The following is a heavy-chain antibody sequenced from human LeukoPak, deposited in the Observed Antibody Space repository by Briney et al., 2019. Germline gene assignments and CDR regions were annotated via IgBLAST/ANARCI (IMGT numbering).Heavy chain of an antibody. Sequence: EASVKVSCKASGYTFTGYHMHWVRQAPGQGLEWMGRINPNTGGTEYAQKFQGRVTMTRDTSISTAYMDLSRLRSDDTAVYYCARDYCSSTSCLFDYWGQGTLVTVSS. J-gene: IGHJ4*02. CDR3: ARDYCSSTSCLFDY. CDR2: INPNTGGT. D-gene: IGHD2-2*01. CDR1: GYTFTGYH. V-gene: IGHV1-2*06.